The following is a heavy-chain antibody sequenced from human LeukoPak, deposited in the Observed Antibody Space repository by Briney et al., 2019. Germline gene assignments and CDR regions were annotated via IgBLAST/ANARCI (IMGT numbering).Heavy chain of an antibody. CDR3: ARTDDYGDFGGSGVYSAFDY. D-gene: IGHD4-17*01. V-gene: IGHV3-21*01. CDR2: ISTSSSYI. Sequence: GGSLRLSCAASGFTFSKYIMNWVRQAPGKGLEWVSSISTSSSYIYYADSVKGRFTISRNNAKNSLYLQMNSLRAEDTAIYYCARTDDYGDFGGSGVYSAFDYWGQGTLVTVSS. J-gene: IGHJ4*02. CDR1: GFTFSKYI.